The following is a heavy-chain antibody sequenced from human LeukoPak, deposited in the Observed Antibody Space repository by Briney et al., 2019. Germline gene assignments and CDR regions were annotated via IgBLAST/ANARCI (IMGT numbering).Heavy chain of an antibody. D-gene: IGHD1-14*01. CDR2: ISYDGTNK. CDR3: AGDPQRGEPDYFDY. CDR1: GFTFSSYG. V-gene: IGHV3-30*03. Sequence: GGSLRLSCAVSGFTFSSYGMHWVRQAPGKGLELMAVISYDGTNKYYADSVKGRFTISRDSPKNTLYLQMDSLRADDTAMYYCAGDPQRGEPDYFDYWGQGTLVTVSS. J-gene: IGHJ4*02.